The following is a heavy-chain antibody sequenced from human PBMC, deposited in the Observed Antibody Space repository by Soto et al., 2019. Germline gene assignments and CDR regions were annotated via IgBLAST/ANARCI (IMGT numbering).Heavy chain of an antibody. Sequence: QITLKESGPTLVKPTQTLTLTCTFSGFSLRTSGVGVGWIRQPPGKALEWLALIYWDDDKRYSPSLKNRLTITKDIFKNQVVFTMTNVDAEDTATYYCAHRPYSNSWGDWYFDVWGRGTLVTVSS. V-gene: IGHV2-5*02. CDR1: GFSLRTSGVG. J-gene: IGHJ2*01. CDR3: AHRPYSNSWGDWYFDV. CDR2: IYWDDDK. D-gene: IGHD4-4*01.